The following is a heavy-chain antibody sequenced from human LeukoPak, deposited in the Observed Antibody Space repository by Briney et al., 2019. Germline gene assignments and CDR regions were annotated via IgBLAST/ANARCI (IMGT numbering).Heavy chain of an antibody. CDR3: ARVVGSRDIDWFDP. V-gene: IGHV1-18*01. Sequence: ASVKVSCKASGYTFTSYGISWVRQAPGQGLEWMGWISAYNGNTNYAQKLQGRVTMTTDTSTSTAYMELRSLRSDDTAVYYCARVVGSRDIDWFDPWGQGTLVTVSS. J-gene: IGHJ5*02. CDR2: ISAYNGNT. CDR1: GYTFTSYG. D-gene: IGHD5-12*01.